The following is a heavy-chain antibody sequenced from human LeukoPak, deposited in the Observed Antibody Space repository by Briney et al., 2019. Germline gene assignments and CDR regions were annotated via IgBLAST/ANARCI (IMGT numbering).Heavy chain of an antibody. D-gene: IGHD5-18*01. CDR3: ARSAHSYQPNHYYYGMDV. J-gene: IGHJ6*02. CDR1: GFTFSSYA. Sequence: GGSLRLSCAASGFTFSSYAMHWVRQAPGKGLEYVSAISSNGGSTYYANSVKGRFTISRDNSKNTLYLQMGSLRAEDMAVYYCARSAHSYQPNHYYYGMDVWGQGTTVTVSS. CDR2: ISSNGGST. V-gene: IGHV3-64*01.